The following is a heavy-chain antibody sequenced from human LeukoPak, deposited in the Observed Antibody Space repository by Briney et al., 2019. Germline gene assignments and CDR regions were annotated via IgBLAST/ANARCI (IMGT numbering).Heavy chain of an antibody. D-gene: IGHD6-19*01. CDR1: GGSFSGYY. V-gene: IGHV4-34*01. J-gene: IGHJ3*02. CDR2: INHSGST. Sequence: SETLSLTCAVYGGSFSGYYWSWIRQPPGKGLEWIGEINHSGSTNYNPSLKSRVPISVDTSKNQFSLKLSSVTAADTAVYYCARNGWVAARTLGAFDIWGQGTMVTVSS. CDR3: ARNGWVAARTLGAFDI.